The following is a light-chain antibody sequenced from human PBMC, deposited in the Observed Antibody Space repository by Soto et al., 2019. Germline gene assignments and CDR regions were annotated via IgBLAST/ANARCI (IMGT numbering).Light chain of an antibody. CDR3: QQFAISTT. CDR2: AAS. V-gene: IGKV1-9*01. J-gene: IGKJ1*01. Sequence: IQLTHSPSSLSASVGDRVTITRRASQGISSYLAWYQQKPGKAPKLLIYAASTLQSGVPSRFSGSGSGTDFTLTISSLQPEDVATYYCQQFAISTTFGQGTKVDIK. CDR1: QGISSY.